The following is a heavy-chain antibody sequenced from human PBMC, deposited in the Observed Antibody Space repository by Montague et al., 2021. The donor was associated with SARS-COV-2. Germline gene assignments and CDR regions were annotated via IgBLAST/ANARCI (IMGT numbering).Heavy chain of an antibody. CDR3: ARSPEPMIILIITSLNWYFDL. CDR2: IYYSGST. Sequence: SLSLICTVSGGSISSGGYYWSWIRQHPGKGLEWIGYIYYSGSTYYNPSLKSRVTISVDTSKNQFSLKMSSVTAADTAVYYCARSPEPMIILIITSLNWYFDLWGRGTLVTVPS. D-gene: IGHD3-22*01. J-gene: IGHJ2*01. V-gene: IGHV4-31*03. CDR1: GGSISSGGYY.